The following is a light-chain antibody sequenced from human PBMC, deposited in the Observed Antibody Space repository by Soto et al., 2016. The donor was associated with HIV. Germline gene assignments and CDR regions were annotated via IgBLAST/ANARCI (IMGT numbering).Light chain of an antibody. CDR2: FNG. Sequence: SYELTQPPSLSVAPGNTATFTCGGYDIGSRAVHWYQQKTGQAPVLVVRFNGDRPSAIPERFSVSDSGNTAILTITTVEAGDEADYYCQVWDTASDWVFGGGTKLTVL. J-gene: IGLJ3*02. V-gene: IGLV3-21*01. CDR1: DIGSRA. CDR3: QVWDTASDWV.